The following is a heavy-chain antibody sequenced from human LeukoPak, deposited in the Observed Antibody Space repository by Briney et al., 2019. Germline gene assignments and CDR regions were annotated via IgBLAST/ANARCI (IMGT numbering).Heavy chain of an antibody. CDR1: GFTFSGYA. CDR3: AKSGLTLGSTSCYFGY. J-gene: IGHJ4*02. CDR2: ISISGGST. Sequence: PGGSLRLSCAASGFTFSGYAMSWVRQAPGKGLEWVSTISISGGSTYYADSVKGRFTISRDNSKNTLYLQMNSLRAEDTAVYYCAKSGLTLGSTSCYFGYWGQGTLVTFSS. D-gene: IGHD2-2*01. V-gene: IGHV3-23*01.